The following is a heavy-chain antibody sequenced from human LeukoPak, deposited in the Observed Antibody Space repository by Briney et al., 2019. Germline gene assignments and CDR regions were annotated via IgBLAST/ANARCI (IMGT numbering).Heavy chain of an antibody. J-gene: IGHJ4*02. CDR3: ARDSITMIPFDY. Sequence: GASVKVSCKASGYTFTSYYMHWVRQAPGQGLEWMGIINPSGGSTSYAQKFQGRVTMTADTSTSTAYMELRSLRSDDTAVYYCARDSITMIPFDYWGQGTLVTVSS. CDR2: INPSGGST. V-gene: IGHV1-46*01. D-gene: IGHD3-22*01. CDR1: GYTFTSYY.